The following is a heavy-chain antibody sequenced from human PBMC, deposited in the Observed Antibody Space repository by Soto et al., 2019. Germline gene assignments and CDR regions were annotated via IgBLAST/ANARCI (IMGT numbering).Heavy chain of an antibody. CDR3: ARAARWDYYYYYGMDV. D-gene: IGHD6-6*01. CDR2: INHSGST. J-gene: IGHJ6*02. CDR1: GGSFSGYY. Sequence: LSLTCAVYGGSFSGYYWSWIRQPPGKGLEWIGEINHSGSTNYNPSLKSRVAISVDTSKNQFSLKLSSVTAADTAVYYCARAARWDYYYYYGMDVWGQGTTVTVSS. V-gene: IGHV4-34*01.